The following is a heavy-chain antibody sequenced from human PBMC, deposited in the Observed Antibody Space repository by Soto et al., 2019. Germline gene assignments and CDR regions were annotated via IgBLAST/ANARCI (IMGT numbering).Heavy chain of an antibody. Sequence: GGSLRLSCAASGFTFSSYWMSWVRQAPGKGLEWVANIKQDGSEKYYVDSVKGRFTISRDNAKNSLYLQMNSLRAEDTAVYYCARGWTIGEWLRFVAFDIWGQGTMVTVSS. CDR3: ARGWTIGEWLRFVAFDI. J-gene: IGHJ3*02. CDR2: IKQDGSEK. CDR1: GFTFSSYW. D-gene: IGHD5-12*01. V-gene: IGHV3-7*01.